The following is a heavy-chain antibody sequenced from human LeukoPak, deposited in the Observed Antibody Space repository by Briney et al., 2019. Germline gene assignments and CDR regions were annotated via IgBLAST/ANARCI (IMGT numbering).Heavy chain of an antibody. CDR2: IYHSGST. V-gene: IGHV4-38-2*02. CDR1: GYSISSGYY. Sequence: SETLSLTCTVSGYSISSGYYWGWIRQPPGKGLEWIGSIYHSGSTYYNPSLKSRVTMSVDTSKDQFSLRVTSVTAADTGMYYCARLSRGAGAAKTFDYWGQGILVTVSS. D-gene: IGHD6-13*01. CDR3: ARLSRGAGAAKTFDY. J-gene: IGHJ4*02.